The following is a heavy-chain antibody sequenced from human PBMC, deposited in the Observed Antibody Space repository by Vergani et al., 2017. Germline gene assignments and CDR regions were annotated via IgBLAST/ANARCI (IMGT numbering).Heavy chain of an antibody. CDR1: GFTFSSYW. V-gene: IGHV3-7*03. J-gene: IGHJ3*02. D-gene: IGHD1-26*01. Sequence: EVQLVESGGGLVQPGGSLRLSCAASGFTFSSYWMSWVRQAPGKGLEWVANIKQDGSEKYYVDSVKGRFTISRDNAKNSLYLQMNSLRAEDTAFYYCASTRYSGSYFYAFDIWGQGTMVTVSS. CDR2: IKQDGSEK. CDR3: ASTRYSGSYFYAFDI.